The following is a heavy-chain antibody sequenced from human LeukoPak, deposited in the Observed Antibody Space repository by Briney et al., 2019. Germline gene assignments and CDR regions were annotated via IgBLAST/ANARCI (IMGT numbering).Heavy chain of an antibody. J-gene: IGHJ5*02. CDR2: IYYSEST. V-gene: IGHV4-59*08. D-gene: IGHD3-16*01. Sequence: PSETLSLTCTVSGGSISSYYWSWIRQPPGKGLEWIGYIYYSESTNYNPSLKSRVTISVDTSKNQFSLKLSSVTAADTAVYYCARRYASGTSDWFDPWGQGTLVTVSS. CDR3: ARRYASGTSDWFDP. CDR1: GGSISSYY.